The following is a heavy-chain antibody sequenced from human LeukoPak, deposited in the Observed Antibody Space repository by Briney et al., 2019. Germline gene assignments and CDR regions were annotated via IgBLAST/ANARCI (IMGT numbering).Heavy chain of an antibody. CDR1: GFTFSSYA. J-gene: IGHJ4*02. CDR2: ISGSGGST. V-gene: IGHV3-23*01. Sequence: GGSLRLSCAASGFTFSSYAMSWVRQAPGKGLEWVSAISGSGGSTYYADSVKGRFTISRDNSKNTLYLQMNSLRAEDTAVYYCAKRTYYYDSSGYPIPDYFDYWGQGTLVTVSS. CDR3: AKRTYYYDSSGYPIPDYFDY. D-gene: IGHD3-22*01.